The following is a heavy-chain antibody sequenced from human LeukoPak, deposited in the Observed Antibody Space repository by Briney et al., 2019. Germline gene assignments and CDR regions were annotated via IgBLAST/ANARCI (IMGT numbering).Heavy chain of an antibody. D-gene: IGHD4-23*01. CDR2: VYYSGST. CDR3: ATLTGGDDAFDI. V-gene: IGHV4-59*01. J-gene: IGHJ3*02. CDR1: GGSISYYY. Sequence: XETLSLTCTVSGGSISYYYWSWIRQPPGKGLQWTGYVYYSGSTNYNPSLKSRVTISVDTSKNQFSLKLNSVTPADTAVYYCATLTGGDDAFDIWGQGTMVTVSS.